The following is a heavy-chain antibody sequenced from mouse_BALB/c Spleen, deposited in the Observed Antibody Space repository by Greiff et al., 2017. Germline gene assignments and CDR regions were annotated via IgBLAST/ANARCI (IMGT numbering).Heavy chain of an antibody. CDR1: GFSLTGYG. CDR3: ASGITTTTRSYYYAMDY. J-gene: IGHJ4*01. CDR2: IWGDGST. D-gene: IGHD2-4*01. Sequence: VQLQQSGPGLVAPSQSLSITCTVSGFSLTGYGVNWVRQPPGKGLEWLGMIWGDGSTDYNSALKSRLSISKDNSKSQVFLKMNSLQTDDTARYYCASGITTTTRSYYYAMDYWGQGTSVTVSS. V-gene: IGHV2-6-7*01.